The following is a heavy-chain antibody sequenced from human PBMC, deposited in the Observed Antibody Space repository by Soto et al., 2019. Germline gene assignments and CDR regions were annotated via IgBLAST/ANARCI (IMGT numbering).Heavy chain of an antibody. CDR1: GFTVSSNY. CDR3: ARDSPYYGSGSYYDY. D-gene: IGHD3-10*01. Sequence: GGSLRLSCAASGFTVSSNYMSWVRQAPGKGLEWVSVIYSGGSTYYADSVKGRFTISRDNSKNTLYLQMNSLRAEDTAVYYCARDSPYYGSGSYYDYWGQGTLVTVSS. J-gene: IGHJ4*02. CDR2: IYSGGST. V-gene: IGHV3-66*01.